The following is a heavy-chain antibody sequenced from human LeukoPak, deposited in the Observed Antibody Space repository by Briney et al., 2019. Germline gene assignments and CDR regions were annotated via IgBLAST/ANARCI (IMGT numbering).Heavy chain of an antibody. Sequence: PGGSLRLSCAASGFTVSTNYMSWVRQAPGKGLEWVSVLYHGGSTYYADSVKGRFTISRDNSNNTLYLQMNSLRAEDTAVYYCAKDPLRAAPNWFDPWGQGTLVTVSS. CDR1: GFTVSTNY. CDR2: LYHGGST. D-gene: IGHD3-16*01. CDR3: AKDPLRAAPNWFDP. V-gene: IGHV3-53*01. J-gene: IGHJ5*02.